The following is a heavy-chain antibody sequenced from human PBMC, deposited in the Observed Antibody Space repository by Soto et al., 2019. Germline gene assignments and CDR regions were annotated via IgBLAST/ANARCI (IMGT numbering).Heavy chain of an antibody. CDR1: GFIFTRYS. J-gene: IGHJ4*02. Sequence: GGSLRLSCAASGFIFTRYSMNWVRQAPGKGLEWVSSISSTTNYIYYGDSMKGRFTISRDNTKNSLYLEMNSLRAEDTAVYYCARESEDLTSNFDYWGQGTLVTVSS. V-gene: IGHV3-21*06. CDR3: ARESEDLTSNFDY. CDR2: ISSTTNYI.